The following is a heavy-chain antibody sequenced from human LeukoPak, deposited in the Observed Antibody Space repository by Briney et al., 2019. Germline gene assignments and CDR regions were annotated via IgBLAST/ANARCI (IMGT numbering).Heavy chain of an antibody. CDR1: GFTFSSYW. CDR3: ACSSWYSRFDY. J-gene: IGHJ4*02. CDR2: INSDGSST. V-gene: IGHV3-74*01. D-gene: IGHD6-13*01. Sequence: GGSLRLSCAASGFTFSSYWMHWVRQAPGKGLVWVSRINSDGSSTSYADSVKGRFTISRDNAKNTLYLQMNSLRAEDTAVYYCACSSWYSRFDYWGQGTLVTVSS.